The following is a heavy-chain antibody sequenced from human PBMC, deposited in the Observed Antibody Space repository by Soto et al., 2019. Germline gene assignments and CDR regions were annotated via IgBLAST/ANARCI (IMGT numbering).Heavy chain of an antibody. Sequence: QVQLVQSGAEVKKPGASVKVSCKASGYTFTSYDINWVRQATGQGLEWMGWMNPNSGNTGYAQKFQGRVTMTSNTSIRTAYIEGSSLRAKGTAVYYCVCIRLGDYYCGMDVWGQGTTVTGSS. J-gene: IGHJ6*02. V-gene: IGHV1-8*01. CDR1: GYTFTSYD. CDR2: MNPNSGNT. CDR3: VCIRLGDYYCGMDV. D-gene: IGHD3-10*01.